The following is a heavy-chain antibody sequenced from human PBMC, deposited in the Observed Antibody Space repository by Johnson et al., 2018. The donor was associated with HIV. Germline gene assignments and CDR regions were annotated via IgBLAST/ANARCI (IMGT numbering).Heavy chain of an antibody. CDR3: ARRSWAFDAFDI. J-gene: IGHJ3*02. CDR1: GFTFSSYG. V-gene: IGHV3-33*01. Sequence: QMLLVESGGGVVQPGRSLRLSCAASGFTFSSYGMHWVRQATGKGLAWVAGIWYDGSNKYYAASVTGRFTIPRDNSKTTLYLQMNSLRAEDTAVYYCARRSWAFDAFDIWGQGTMVTVSS. D-gene: IGHD1-26*01. CDR2: IWYDGSNK.